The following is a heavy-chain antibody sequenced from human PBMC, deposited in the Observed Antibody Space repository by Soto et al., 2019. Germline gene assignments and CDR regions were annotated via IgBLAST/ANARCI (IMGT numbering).Heavy chain of an antibody. CDR3: AKGGIYDDGIGCQDDRYNYYGVDV. CDR2: ISYDGSNK. J-gene: IGHJ6*02. Sequence: QVQLVESGGGVVQPGRSLRLSCAASGFTFSSYGMHWVRQAPGKGLEWVAVISYDGSNKYYADSVKGRFTISRDYSKNTLYLHMNRLRPEDTAVYDCAKGGIYDDGIGCQDDRYNYYGVDVWGQGTTVTVSS. D-gene: IGHD3-22*01. CDR1: GFTFSSYG. V-gene: IGHV3-30*18.